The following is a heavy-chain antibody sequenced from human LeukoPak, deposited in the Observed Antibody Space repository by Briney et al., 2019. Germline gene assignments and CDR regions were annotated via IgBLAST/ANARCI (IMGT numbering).Heavy chain of an antibody. CDR1: GYTFTSYG. D-gene: IGHD1/OR15-1a*01. Sequence: ASVKVSCKTSGYTFTSYGISWVRQAPGQGLEWMGWISAYNGNTNYAQKLQGRVTMTTDTSTSTAYMELRSLRSDDTAVYYCARVKLVHGWFDPWGQGTLVTVSS. V-gene: IGHV1-18*01. CDR3: ARVKLVHGWFDP. CDR2: ISAYNGNT. J-gene: IGHJ5*02.